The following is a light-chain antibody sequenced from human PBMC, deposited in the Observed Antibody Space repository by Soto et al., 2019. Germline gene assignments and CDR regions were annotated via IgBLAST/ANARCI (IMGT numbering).Light chain of an antibody. V-gene: IGKV3-20*01. CDR2: GTS. CDR1: QSVSYNY. Sequence: EIVLTQSPGTLSLSPGERATLSCRASQSVSYNYLAWYQQKPGQAPRLLIYGTSSRATGIPDRFSGSGSGTNFPHTTSSLETEHFALYYRQEYGRSPRTFGQGTPVPIK. J-gene: IGKJ1*01. CDR3: QEYGRSPRT.